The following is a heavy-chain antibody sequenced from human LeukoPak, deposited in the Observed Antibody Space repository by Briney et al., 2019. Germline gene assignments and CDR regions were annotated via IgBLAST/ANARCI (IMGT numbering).Heavy chain of an antibody. V-gene: IGHV1-18*01. CDR1: GYTFTSYG. J-gene: IGHJ5*02. D-gene: IGHD3-22*01. CDR3: ARDRHGYSYYYDSSGYCDP. Sequence: GASVKVSCKASGYTFTSYGISWVRQAPGQGLEWMGWISAYNGNTNYAQKLQGRVTMTTDTSTSTAYMELRSLRPDDTAAYYCARDRHGYSYYYDSSGYCDPWGQGTLVTVSS. CDR2: ISAYNGNT.